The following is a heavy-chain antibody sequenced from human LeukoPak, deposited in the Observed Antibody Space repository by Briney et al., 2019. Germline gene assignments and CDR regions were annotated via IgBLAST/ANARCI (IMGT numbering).Heavy chain of an antibody. V-gene: IGHV5-51*02. D-gene: IGHD3-10*01. CDR2: SYPGDSDT. CDR3: VLAGSGSYYFDY. Sequence: GAALKISCKAFRYRFTNYWNGWVRQMPGKGLEWMGISYPGDSDTRYSPSFQGQVTISADKSINTAYLQWSSLKASDTAMYYCVLAGSGSYYFDYWGQGILVTVSS. CDR1: RYRFTNYW. J-gene: IGHJ4*02.